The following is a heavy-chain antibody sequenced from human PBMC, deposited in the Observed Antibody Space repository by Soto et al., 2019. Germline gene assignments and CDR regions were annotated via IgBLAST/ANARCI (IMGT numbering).Heavy chain of an antibody. CDR2: ISRDGGTK. J-gene: IGHJ4*02. D-gene: IGHD2-8*02. CDR1: GFTVSTFG. V-gene: IGHV3-30*03. Sequence: QVQLVESGGGVVXPGRSXRXSXAVSGFTVSTFGMHWVRQAPGKGLEWVAVISRDGGTKFYADSVKGRFTISRDDSRNTLFLEMNSLRGDDMAVYYCTGEVASGYWGQGTLVTVSS. CDR3: TGEVASGY.